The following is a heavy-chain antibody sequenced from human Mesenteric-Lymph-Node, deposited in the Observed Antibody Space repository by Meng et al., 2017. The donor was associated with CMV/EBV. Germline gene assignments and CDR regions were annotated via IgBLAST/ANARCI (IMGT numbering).Heavy chain of an antibody. Sequence: GESLKISCAASGFTFTYYWMSWVRQAPGKGLEWVSVIYTGSSGTYYADSVRGRFTISRDDSTNTLFLQMNSLRAEDTAVYFCAKLLGSGSYYPYYYYGMDVWGQGTTVTVSS. D-gene: IGHD1-26*01. CDR3: AKLLGSGSYYPYYYYGMDV. V-gene: IGHV3-23*03. J-gene: IGHJ6*02. CDR2: IYTGSSGT. CDR1: GFTFTYYW.